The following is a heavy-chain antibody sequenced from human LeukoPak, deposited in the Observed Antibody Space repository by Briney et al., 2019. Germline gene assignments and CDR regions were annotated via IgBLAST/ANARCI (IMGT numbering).Heavy chain of an antibody. CDR2: IHYTGST. J-gene: IGHJ4*02. CDR3: ARESYSSSYLFDF. V-gene: IGHV4-59*12. D-gene: IGHD6-6*01. CDR1: GGSISPSY. Sequence: SETLSLTCTVSGGSISPSYWTWIPQPPGKGLEWIGYIHYTGSTNYNPSLKSRVTMSVDTSKNQISLKVNSVTAADTAVYYCARESYSSSYLFDFWGQGTLVTVSS.